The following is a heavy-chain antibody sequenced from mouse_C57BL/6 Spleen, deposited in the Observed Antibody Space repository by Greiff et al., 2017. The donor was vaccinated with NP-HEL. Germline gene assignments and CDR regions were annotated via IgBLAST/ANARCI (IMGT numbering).Heavy chain of an antibody. CDR2: ISNGGGST. V-gene: IGHV5-12*01. J-gene: IGHJ4*01. D-gene: IGHD3-3*01. CDR3: ARGGTDYAMDY. Sequence: EVQMVESGGGLVQPGGSLKLSCAASGFTFSDYYMYWVRQTPEKRLEWVAYISNGGGSTYYPDTVKGRFTISRDNAKNTLYLQMSRLKSEDTAMYYCARGGTDYAMDYWGQGTSVTVSS. CDR1: GFTFSDYY.